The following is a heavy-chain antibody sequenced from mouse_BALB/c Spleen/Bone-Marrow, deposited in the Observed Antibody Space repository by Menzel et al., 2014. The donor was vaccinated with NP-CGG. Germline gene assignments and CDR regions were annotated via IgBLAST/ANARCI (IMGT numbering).Heavy chain of an antibody. J-gene: IGHJ3*01. Sequence: VMLVESGPGLVAPPQSLSITCTVSGFSLTSYGVHWVRQPPGKGLEWLGVIWAGGSTNYNSALMSRLSISKDNSKSQVFLKMNSLQTDDTAMYYCAREGSTMITTPFAYWGQGTLVTVSA. CDR1: GFSLTSYG. CDR3: AREGSTMITTPFAY. V-gene: IGHV2-9*02. CDR2: IWAGGST. D-gene: IGHD2-4*01.